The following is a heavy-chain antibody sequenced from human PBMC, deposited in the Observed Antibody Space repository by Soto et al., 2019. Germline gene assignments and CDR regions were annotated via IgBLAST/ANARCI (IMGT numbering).Heavy chain of an antibody. CDR1: GGSFSGYY. CDR2: INHSGST. J-gene: IGHJ4*02. Sequence: SETLSLTCAVYGGSFSGYYWSWIRQPPGKGLEWIGEINHSGSTNYNPSLKSRVTISVDTSKNQFSLKLSSVTAADTAVYYCARVVREPAFSREKAAAGTAFDHWGQGTLVTVSS. D-gene: IGHD6-13*01. V-gene: IGHV4-34*01. CDR3: ARVVREPAFSREKAAAGTAFDH.